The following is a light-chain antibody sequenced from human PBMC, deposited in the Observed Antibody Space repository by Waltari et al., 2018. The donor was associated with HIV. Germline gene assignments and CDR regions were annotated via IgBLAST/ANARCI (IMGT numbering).Light chain of an antibody. Sequence: QSALTQPASVSGSPGLSVTTSCTGTSSDVGRYNLVSCYQQHPGKVPKLVIYEVTQRPSGISNRFSGSKSGNTASLTISGLQAEDEADYYCCSYVGTSTFGELFGGGTKLTVL. CDR1: SSDVGRYNL. CDR2: EVT. CDR3: CSYVGTSTFGEL. V-gene: IGLV2-23*02. J-gene: IGLJ3*02.